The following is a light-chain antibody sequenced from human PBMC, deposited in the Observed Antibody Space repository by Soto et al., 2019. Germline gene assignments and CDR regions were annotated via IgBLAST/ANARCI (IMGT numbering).Light chain of an antibody. J-gene: IGKJ5*01. Sequence: EIVLTQSPGTLSLSPGERATLSCWASQSVSGNFLAWYQVKPGQAPRLVVYGASTRASGFPDRFSGSGSGTDFTLTISRLEPEDFAVYYCQQHTNWPPTITFGQGTRLEIK. CDR2: GAS. CDR1: QSVSGNF. V-gene: IGKV3D-20*02. CDR3: QQHTNWPPTIT.